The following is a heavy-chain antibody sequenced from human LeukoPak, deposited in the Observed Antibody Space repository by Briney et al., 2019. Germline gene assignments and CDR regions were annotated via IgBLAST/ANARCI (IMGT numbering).Heavy chain of an antibody. CDR1: GFTFSSYW. CDR3: ARDVYYGSGSPRLDY. D-gene: IGHD3-10*01. Sequence: GGSLRLSCAASGFTFSSYWMHWVRQAPGKGLVWVSRIDNYGSSPSYADSVKGRFTISRDNAKNSLYLQMNSLRAEDTAVYYCARDVYYGSGSPRLDYWGQGTLVTVSS. V-gene: IGHV3-74*01. J-gene: IGHJ4*02. CDR2: IDNYGSSP.